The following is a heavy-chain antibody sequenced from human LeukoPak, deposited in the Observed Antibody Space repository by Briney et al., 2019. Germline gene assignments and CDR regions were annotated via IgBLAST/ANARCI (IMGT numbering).Heavy chain of an antibody. V-gene: IGHV4-34*01. Sequence: GTLRLSCAASGFTFSSYGMSWIRQPPGKGLEWIGEINHSGSTNYNPSLKSRVTISVDTSKNQFSLKLSSVTAADTAVYYCARGPRHFDYWGQGTLVTVSS. CDR3: ARGPRHFDY. CDR1: GFTFSSYG. CDR2: INHSGST. J-gene: IGHJ4*02.